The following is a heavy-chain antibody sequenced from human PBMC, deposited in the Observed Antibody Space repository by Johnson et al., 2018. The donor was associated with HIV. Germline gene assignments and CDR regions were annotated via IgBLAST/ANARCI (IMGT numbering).Heavy chain of an antibody. CDR2: IRYDGSDK. V-gene: IGHV3-30*02. Sequence: VQLVESGGGVVQPGGSLRLSCAASGFTFSSYGMHWVRQAPGKGLEWVSFIRYDGSDKHYADSVKGRFTISRDNSKNTLYLQMHSLRIEDTAVYYCAREELEPDVFDIWGQGTMVTVSS. CDR3: AREELEPDVFDI. CDR1: GFTFSSYG. D-gene: IGHD1-1*01. J-gene: IGHJ3*02.